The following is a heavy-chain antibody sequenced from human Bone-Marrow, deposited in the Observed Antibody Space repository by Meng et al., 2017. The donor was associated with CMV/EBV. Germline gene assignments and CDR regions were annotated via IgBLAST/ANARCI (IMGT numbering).Heavy chain of an antibody. Sequence: SLKISCAASGFTFSDYYMSWIRQAPGKGLEWVSYISSSGSTIYYADSVKGRFTISRDNAKNSLYLQMNSLRAEDTAVYYCARDWGQQPAVGFQHWGQGTLVTVSS. D-gene: IGHD6-13*01. CDR2: ISSSGSTI. CDR1: GFTFSDYY. CDR3: ARDWGQQPAVGFQH. J-gene: IGHJ1*01. V-gene: IGHV3-11*04.